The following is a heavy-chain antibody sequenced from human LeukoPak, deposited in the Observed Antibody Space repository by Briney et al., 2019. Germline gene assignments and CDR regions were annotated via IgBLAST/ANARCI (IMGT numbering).Heavy chain of an antibody. J-gene: IGHJ4*02. CDR1: GCTISSYY. CDR3: ARYRLQWEPVDV. CDR2: IYTSGST. Sequence: SETLSPTCAVSGCTISSYYWSWIRQPAGKGLEWIGRIYTSGSTNYNPSLTSRVTMSVDTSKNQFSLKLSSVTASVSAVQCCARYRLQWEPVDVWVQGTMVTVSS. V-gene: IGHV4-59*10. D-gene: IGHD1-26*01.